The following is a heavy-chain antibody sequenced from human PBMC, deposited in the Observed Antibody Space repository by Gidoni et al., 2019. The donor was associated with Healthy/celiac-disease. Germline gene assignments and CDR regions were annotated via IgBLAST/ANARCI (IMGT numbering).Heavy chain of an antibody. CDR2: INHSGST. J-gene: IGHJ3*02. V-gene: IGHV4-34*01. CDR3: AWPPRLLPDAFDI. Sequence: QVQLQQWGAGLLKPSETLSLTCAVYGGSFSGYYWSWIRQPPGKGLEWIGEINHSGSTNYNPSLKSRVTISVDTSKNQFSLKLSSVTAADTAVYYCAWPPRLLPDAFDIWGQGTMVTVSS. CDR1: GGSFSGYY. D-gene: IGHD2-15*01.